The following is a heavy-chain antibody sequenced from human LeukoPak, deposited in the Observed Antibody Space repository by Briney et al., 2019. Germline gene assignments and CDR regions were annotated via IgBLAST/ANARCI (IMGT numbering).Heavy chain of an antibody. CDR1: GFTFSSYA. V-gene: IGHV3-30*18. Sequence: PGGSLRLSCAASGFTFSSYAMSWVRQAPGKGLEWVAVISYDGSNKYYADSVKGRFTISRDNSKNTLYLQMNSLRAEDTAVYYCAKMAAAAPFSYYYYGMDVWGQGTTVTVSS. D-gene: IGHD2-15*01. CDR2: ISYDGSNK. J-gene: IGHJ6*02. CDR3: AKMAAAAPFSYYYYGMDV.